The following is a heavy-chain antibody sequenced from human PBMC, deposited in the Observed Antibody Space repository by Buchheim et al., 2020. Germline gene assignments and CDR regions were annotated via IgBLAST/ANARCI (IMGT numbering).Heavy chain of an antibody. J-gene: IGHJ6*02. Sequence: QVQLQESGPGLVKPSETLSLTCTVSGGSITGSYWSWIRQPPGKGLEWIGYVSASGDSIYNPSPESRVTMSVDTSKNPFSLKLRSATAADTAIYYCARDCGGDCYGHYYGLDVWGQGTT. CDR2: VSASGDS. D-gene: IGHD2-21*02. V-gene: IGHV4-59*12. CDR3: ARDCGGDCYGHYYGLDV. CDR1: GGSITGSY.